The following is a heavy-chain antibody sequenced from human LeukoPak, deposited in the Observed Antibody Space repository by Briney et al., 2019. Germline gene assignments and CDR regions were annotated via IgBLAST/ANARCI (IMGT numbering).Heavy chain of an antibody. J-gene: IGHJ5*02. CDR3: ARLGWLYGSGSMNWFDP. CDR1: GASISSSNHY. Sequence: PSETLSLTCTVSGASISSSNHYWGWIRQPPGKGLEWIGSIYKSGATYYNPSLKSRVTISVDTSKNQFSLNLTSVTAADTTTYYCARLGWLYGSGSMNWFDPWGQGIRVTVSS. D-gene: IGHD3-10*01. V-gene: IGHV4-39*01. CDR2: IYKSGAT.